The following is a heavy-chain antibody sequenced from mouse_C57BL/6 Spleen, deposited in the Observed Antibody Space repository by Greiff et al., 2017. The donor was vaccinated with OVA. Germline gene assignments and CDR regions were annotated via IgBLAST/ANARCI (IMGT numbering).Heavy chain of an antibody. J-gene: IGHJ4*01. V-gene: IGHV2-5*01. Sequence: VQLVESGPGLVQPSQSLSITCTVSGFSLTSYGVHWVRQSPGKGLEWLGVIWRGGSTDYNAAFMSRLSITKDNSKSQVFFKMNSLQADDTAIYYCAKNLNYYGSSYDYAMDYWGQGTSVTGSS. CDR1: GFSLTSYG. CDR3: AKNLNYYGSSYDYAMDY. CDR2: IWRGGST. D-gene: IGHD1-1*01.